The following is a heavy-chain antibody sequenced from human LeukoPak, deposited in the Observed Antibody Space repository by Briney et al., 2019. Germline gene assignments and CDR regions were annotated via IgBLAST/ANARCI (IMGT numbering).Heavy chain of an antibody. CDR3: ARIGRYCSGGSCYLYYFDY. V-gene: IGHV4-34*01. J-gene: IGHJ4*02. CDR2: IHHSGST. D-gene: IGHD2-15*01. CDR1: GVSFSGFY. Sequence: SETLSLTCAVYGVSFSGFYWGWIRQPPGKGLEWIGEIHHSGSTNYNPSLKSRVTISVDTSKNQFSLKLSSVTAADTAVYYCARIGRYCSGGSCYLYYFDYWGQGTLVTVSS.